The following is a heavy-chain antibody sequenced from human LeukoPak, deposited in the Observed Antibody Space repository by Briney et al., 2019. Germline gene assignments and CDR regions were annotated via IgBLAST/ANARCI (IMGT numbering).Heavy chain of an antibody. CDR2: ISSSSSYI. V-gene: IGHV3-21*01. CDR3: ARDVWLGDKTKYYFDY. D-gene: IGHD3-10*01. Sequence: GGSMRLSCAASGVTFSGYSMNWVRQAPGKGLEWVSSISSSSSYIYYADSVKGRFTISRDNAKNSLYLQMNSLRAEDTAVYYCARDVWLGDKTKYYFDYWGQGTLVTVSS. CDR1: GVTFSGYS. J-gene: IGHJ4*02.